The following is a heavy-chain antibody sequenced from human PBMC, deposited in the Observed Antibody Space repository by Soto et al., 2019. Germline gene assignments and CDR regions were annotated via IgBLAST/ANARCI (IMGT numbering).Heavy chain of an antibody. CDR1: GGSFNYYY. J-gene: IGHJ4*02. D-gene: IGHD3-10*01. CDR3: EGGMGSEKYFFDF. CDR2: INYSGST. Sequence: PSETLSLTCAIYGGSFNYYYWSWIRQSPGKGLEWIGEINYSGSTNYNPSLRSRVAISMDTSKNQFSLKLNSVTAADTAVFYCEGGMGSEKYFFDFWGKGTLVTVSS. V-gene: IGHV4-34*01.